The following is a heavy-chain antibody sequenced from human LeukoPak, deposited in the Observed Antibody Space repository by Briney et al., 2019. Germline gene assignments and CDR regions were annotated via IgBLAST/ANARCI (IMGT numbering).Heavy chain of an antibody. CDR2: IYHSGST. CDR1: GGSFSGYY. CDR3: YTFVGAFDY. J-gene: IGHJ4*02. Sequence: SETLSLTCAVYGGSFSGYYWSWIRQPPGKGLEWIGYIYHSGSTYYNPSLKSRVTISVDRSKNQFSLKLTSVTAADTAVYYCYTFVGAFDYWGQGTLVTVSS. V-gene: IGHV4-34*03. D-gene: IGHD1-26*01.